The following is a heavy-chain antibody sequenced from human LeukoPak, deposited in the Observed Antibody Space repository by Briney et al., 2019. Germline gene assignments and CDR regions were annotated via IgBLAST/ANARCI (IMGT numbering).Heavy chain of an antibody. D-gene: IGHD4-17*01. V-gene: IGHV4-59*01. Sequence: PSETLSLTCTASGGSISSYYWSWIRQPPGKGLEWIGYIYYSGSTNYNPSLKSRVTISVDTSKNQFSLKLSSVTAADTAVYYCARDVVGYGDYVKGKYYYYMDVWGKGTTVTVSS. J-gene: IGHJ6*03. CDR3: ARDVVGYGDYVKGKYYYYMDV. CDR2: IYYSGST. CDR1: GGSISSYY.